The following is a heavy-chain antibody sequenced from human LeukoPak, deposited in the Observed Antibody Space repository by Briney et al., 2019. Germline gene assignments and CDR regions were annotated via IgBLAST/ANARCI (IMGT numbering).Heavy chain of an antibody. V-gene: IGHV4-38-2*02. CDR3: ARGPIVVVPAASYYYYMDV. CDR2: IYHSGST. J-gene: IGHJ6*03. Sequence: SETLSLTCTVSGYSISSGYYWGWIRQPPGKGLEWIGSIYHSGSTYYNPSLKSRVTISVDTSKNQFSLKLTSVTAADTAVYYCARGPIVVVPAASYYYYMDVWGKGTTVTVSS. D-gene: IGHD2-2*01. CDR1: GYSISSGYY.